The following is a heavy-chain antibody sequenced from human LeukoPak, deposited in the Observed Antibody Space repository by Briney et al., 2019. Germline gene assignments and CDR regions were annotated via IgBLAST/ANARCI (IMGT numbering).Heavy chain of an antibody. J-gene: IGHJ4*02. CDR3: ARGIRYSSSWSDY. Sequence: ASVKVSCKASGYTFTSYDINWVRQATGQVLEWMGWMNPNSGNTGYAQKFQGRVTITRNTSISTAYMELSSLRSEDTAVYYCARGIRYSSSWSDYWGQGTLVTVSS. D-gene: IGHD6-13*01. V-gene: IGHV1-8*03. CDR2: MNPNSGNT. CDR1: GYTFTSYD.